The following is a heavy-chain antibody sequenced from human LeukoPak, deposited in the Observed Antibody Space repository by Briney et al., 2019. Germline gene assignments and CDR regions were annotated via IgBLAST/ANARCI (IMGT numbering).Heavy chain of an antibody. CDR2: ISSSSSTI. Sequence: GGSLRLSCAASGFTFSSYSMNWVRQAPGKGLEWVSYISSSSSTIYYADSVKGRFTISRDNAKNSLYLQMNSLRAEDTAVYYCASKDCSGGSCYSERRYWGQGTLVTVYS. V-gene: IGHV3-48*01. CDR1: GFTFSSYS. J-gene: IGHJ4*02. D-gene: IGHD2-15*01. CDR3: ASKDCSGGSCYSERRY.